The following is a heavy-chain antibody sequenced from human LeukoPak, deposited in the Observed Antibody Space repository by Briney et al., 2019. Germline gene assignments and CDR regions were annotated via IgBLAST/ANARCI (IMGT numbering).Heavy chain of an antibody. V-gene: IGHV4-34*01. D-gene: IGHD2-2*02. CDR2: INHSGST. CDR3: ARLVVVVPAAISPLSYYYGMDV. J-gene: IGHJ6*02. Sequence: SETLSLTCAVYGGFFSGYYWSCIRQPPGKGLEWIGEINHSGSTNYNPSLKSRVTISVDTSKNQFSLKLSSVTAADTAVYYCARLVVVVPAAISPLSYYYGMDVWGQGTTVTVSS. CDR1: GGFFSGYY.